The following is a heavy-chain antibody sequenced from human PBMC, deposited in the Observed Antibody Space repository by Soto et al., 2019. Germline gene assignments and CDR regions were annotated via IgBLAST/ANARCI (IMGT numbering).Heavy chain of an antibody. V-gene: IGHV4-30-4*01. D-gene: IGHD1-26*01. Sequence: RSLTCTVSGGSISSGDYYWSWIRQPPGKGLEWIGYIYYSGSAYYNPSLKSRVTISVDTSKNQFSLKLSSVTAADTAVYYCARGGHGQAYYSGSYGGFDYWGQGTLVTVSS. CDR1: GGSISSGDYY. CDR3: ARGGHGQAYYSGSYGGFDY. CDR2: IYYSGSA. J-gene: IGHJ4*02.